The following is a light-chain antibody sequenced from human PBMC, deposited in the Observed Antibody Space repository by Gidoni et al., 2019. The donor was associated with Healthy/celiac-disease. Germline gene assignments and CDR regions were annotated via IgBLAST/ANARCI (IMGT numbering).Light chain of an antibody. CDR3: QHYNAYSWT. J-gene: IGKJ1*01. Sequence: DIQLTQSPSTLSASVGDRVTITCRASQSISNWVAWYQQQPGKAPKFLIYDASSLESGVPSRFSGSGSGTEFTLTISSLKPDDFATYYCQHYNAYSWTFGQGTKVDIK. CDR2: DAS. V-gene: IGKV1-5*01. CDR1: QSISNW.